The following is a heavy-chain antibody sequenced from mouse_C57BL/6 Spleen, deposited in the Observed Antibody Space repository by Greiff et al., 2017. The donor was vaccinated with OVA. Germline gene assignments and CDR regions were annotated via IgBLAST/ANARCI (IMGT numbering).Heavy chain of an antibody. J-gene: IGHJ3*01. CDR3: AIDYDPEGCAY. Sequence: EVQLQQSGPVLVKPSQSLSLTCSVTGYSITSGSYWYWIRPFPGNILEWMGYIRYDGSNNYNPSLKNRISITRDTSKNQVFLKLNSVTTEDTATYYCAIDYDPEGCAYGGQGTLVTVSA. D-gene: IGHD2-4*01. CDR2: IRYDGSN. CDR1: GYSITSGSY. V-gene: IGHV3-6*01.